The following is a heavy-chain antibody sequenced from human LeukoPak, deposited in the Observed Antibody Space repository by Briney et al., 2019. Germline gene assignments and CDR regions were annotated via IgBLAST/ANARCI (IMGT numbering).Heavy chain of an antibody. CDR2: ISGSGGST. CDR1: GFTFSSSA. J-gene: IGHJ4*02. V-gene: IGHV3-23*01. CDR3: VSFYETY. Sequence: TGGSLRLSCAASGFTFSSSAMSWVRQAPGKGLEWVSAISGSGGSTYRADSVKGRFTISKDNAKNTVYLQMNSLRAEDTAVYYCVSFYETYWGRGTLVTVSS. D-gene: IGHD2/OR15-2a*01.